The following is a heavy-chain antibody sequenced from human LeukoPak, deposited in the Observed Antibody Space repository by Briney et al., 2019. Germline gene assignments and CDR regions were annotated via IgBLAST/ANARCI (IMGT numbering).Heavy chain of an antibody. Sequence: PGGSLRLPCAASRFTFTSDGMHWGPQAPGKGLEWGAFILYDGIKKYYADSVKGRFTTSRDNSKNRLYLQMNSLRAEGTAVYYCAKDPFDEDYFDYWGQGTLVTVSS. J-gene: IGHJ4*02. D-gene: IGHD2/OR15-2a*01. V-gene: IGHV3-30*02. CDR1: RFTFTSDG. CDR3: AKDPFDEDYFDY. CDR2: ILYDGIKK.